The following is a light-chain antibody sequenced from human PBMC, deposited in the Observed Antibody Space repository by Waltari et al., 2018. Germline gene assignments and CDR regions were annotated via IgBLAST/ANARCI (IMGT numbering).Light chain of an antibody. CDR1: SSNLGRNT. CDR2: NDD. J-gene: IGLJ3*02. CDR3: AAWDDTLKGL. Sequence: QSVLTQPPSASGAPGQRVTITCSIGSSNLGRNTAHWYQQFPGTAPKLLMFNDDQRASGVPGRFSGSRSVTSASLAISGLQSEDEATYYCAAWDDTLKGLFGGGTTLTVL. V-gene: IGLV1-44*01.